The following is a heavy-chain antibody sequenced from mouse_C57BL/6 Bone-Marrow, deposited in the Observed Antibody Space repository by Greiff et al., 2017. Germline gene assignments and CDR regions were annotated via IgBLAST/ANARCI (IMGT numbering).Heavy chain of an antibody. V-gene: IGHV1-81*01. D-gene: IGHD2-5*01. J-gene: IGHJ3*01. Sequence: QVQLQQSGAELARPGASVKLSCKASGYTFTSYGISWVKQRTGQGLEWIGEIYPRSGNTYYNEKFKGKATLTADKSSSTAYMELRSLTSEDSAVYFCARRHYSNWFAYWGQGTLVTVSA. CDR2: IYPRSGNT. CDR3: ARRHYSNWFAY. CDR1: GYTFTSYG.